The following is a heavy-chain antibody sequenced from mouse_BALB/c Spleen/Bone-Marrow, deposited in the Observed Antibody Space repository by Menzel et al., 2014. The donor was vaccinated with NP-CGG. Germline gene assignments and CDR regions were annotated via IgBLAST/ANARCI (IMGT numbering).Heavy chain of an antibody. V-gene: IGHV8-8*01. CDR3: ARIAHYYGYVY. J-gene: IGHJ2*01. CDR1: GFSLTTSGMG. CDR2: IWWDDDK. D-gene: IGHD1-2*01. Sequence: QVTLKECGPGILQPSQTLSLTCSFSGFSLTTSGMGVGWIHQPSGKGLEWLAHIWWDDDKRYNPALKSRLTISKDTSSNQVFLKIASVDTADTATYYCARIAHYYGYVYWGQGTTLTVSS.